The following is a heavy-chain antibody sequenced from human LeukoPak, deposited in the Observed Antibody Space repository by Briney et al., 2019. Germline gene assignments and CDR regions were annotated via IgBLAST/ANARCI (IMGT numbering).Heavy chain of an antibody. V-gene: IGHV1-46*01. D-gene: IGHD6-6*01. CDR2: INPSGGST. Sequence: ASVKVSCKASGYTFTNYYIHWVRQAAGQGLEWRGIINPSGGSTSYAQKSQGRVTMTRDTSTSTVYMELSSLRSEDTAVYYCAREGPYSDSSRSRFDYWGQGTLVTVSS. CDR1: GYTFTNYY. J-gene: IGHJ4*02. CDR3: AREGPYSDSSRSRFDY.